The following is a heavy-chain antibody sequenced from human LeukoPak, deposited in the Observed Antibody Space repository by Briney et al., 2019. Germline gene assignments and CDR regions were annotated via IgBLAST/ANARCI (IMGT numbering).Heavy chain of an antibody. Sequence: GGSLRLSCAASGFTFSTYGMSWVRRAPGKGLEWVSATSASGGSTYYADSVKGRFTISRDNSKNTLYLQMNSLRAEDTAVYYCAKRSAYGGNWNYFDYWGQGTLVTVSS. J-gene: IGHJ4*02. CDR2: TSASGGST. CDR3: AKRSAYGGNWNYFDY. D-gene: IGHD4-23*01. V-gene: IGHV3-23*01. CDR1: GFTFSTYG.